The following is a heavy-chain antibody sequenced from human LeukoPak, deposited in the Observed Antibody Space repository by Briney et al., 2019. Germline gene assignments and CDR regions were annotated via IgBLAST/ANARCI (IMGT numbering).Heavy chain of an antibody. CDR3: ARGANYYDSSGYSATFDY. J-gene: IGHJ4*02. Sequence: SETLSLTCAVYGGSSSGYSWSWIRQPPGKGLEWIVEINHSGSTKNSPSLKSRVTISVDTSKNQFSLKLRSVTAADTAVYYCARGANYYDSSGYSATFDYWGQGTLVTVSS. CDR2: INHSGST. V-gene: IGHV4-34*01. CDR1: GGSSSGYS. D-gene: IGHD3-22*01.